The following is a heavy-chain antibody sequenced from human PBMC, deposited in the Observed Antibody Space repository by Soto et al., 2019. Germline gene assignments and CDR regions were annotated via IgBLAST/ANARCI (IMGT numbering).Heavy chain of an antibody. CDR1: GGSISSSSYY. CDR2: IYYSGST. D-gene: IGHD6-13*01. V-gene: IGHV4-39*01. CDR3: ARNFAPHSSSWYLSYYYGMDV. J-gene: IGHJ6*02. Sequence: QLQLQESGPGLVKPSETLSLTCTVSGGSISSSSYYWGWIRQPPGKGLEWIGSIYYSGSTYYNPSLKSRVTISVDTSKNQFSLKLSSVTAADTAVYYCARNFAPHSSSWYLSYYYGMDVWGQGTTVTVSS.